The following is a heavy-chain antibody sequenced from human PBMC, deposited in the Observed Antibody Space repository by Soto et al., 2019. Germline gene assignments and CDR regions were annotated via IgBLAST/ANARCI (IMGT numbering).Heavy chain of an antibody. CDR1: GFTFSSYG. D-gene: IGHD2-21*02. J-gene: IGHJ3*02. V-gene: IGHV3-30*19. Sequence: TGGSLRLSCAASGFTFSSYGMHWVRQAPGKGLEWVAVIWYDGSNKYYADSVKGRFTISRDNSKNTLYLQMNSLRAEDTAVYYCAREVIVVVTAPAFDIWGQGTMVTVSS. CDR2: IWYDGSNK. CDR3: AREVIVVVTAPAFDI.